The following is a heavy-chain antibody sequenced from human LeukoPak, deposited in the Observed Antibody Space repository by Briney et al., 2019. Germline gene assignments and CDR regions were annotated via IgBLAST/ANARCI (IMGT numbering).Heavy chain of an antibody. V-gene: IGHV1-69*13. Sequence: GASVKVSCKASGGTFSSYAISWVRQAPGQGLEWMGGIIPIFGTANYAQKFQGRVTITADESTSTAYMELSSLRSEDTAVYYCARDGVVPAGHFDYWGQGTLVTVSS. D-gene: IGHD2-2*01. J-gene: IGHJ4*02. CDR2: IIPIFGTA. CDR1: GGTFSSYA. CDR3: ARDGVVPAGHFDY.